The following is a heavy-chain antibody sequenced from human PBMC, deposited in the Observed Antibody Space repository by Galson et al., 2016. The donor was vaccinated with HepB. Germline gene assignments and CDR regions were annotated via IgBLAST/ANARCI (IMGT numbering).Heavy chain of an antibody. CDR1: GYTFTTYA. Sequence: SVKVSCKASGYTFTTYAMHWVRQAPGQGLEWMGWINAGNGDTKYSQKFQGRVTITRDTSATTAYMELSSLTSEDTAVYYCARPVMIFGVVRYYFDYWGQGTLVTVSS. CDR3: ARPVMIFGVVRYYFDY. CDR2: INAGNGDT. J-gene: IGHJ4*02. V-gene: IGHV1-3*01. D-gene: IGHD3-3*01.